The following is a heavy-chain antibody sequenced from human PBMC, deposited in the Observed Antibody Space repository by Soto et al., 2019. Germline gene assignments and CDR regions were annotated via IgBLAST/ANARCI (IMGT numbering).Heavy chain of an antibody. V-gene: IGHV4-31*03. CDR1: GGSISSGGYY. Sequence: QVQLQESGPGLVKPSQTLSLTCTVSGGSISSGGYYWSWIRQHPGKGLEWLGHIYYSGGTYYNPSLESRVTRTVDMSKSQFSLRLSSVTAADTAVYYCAGYGDYEGGDFWGQGTTVIVSS. CDR2: IYYSGGT. J-gene: IGHJ3*01. CDR3: AGYGDYEGGDF. D-gene: IGHD4-17*01.